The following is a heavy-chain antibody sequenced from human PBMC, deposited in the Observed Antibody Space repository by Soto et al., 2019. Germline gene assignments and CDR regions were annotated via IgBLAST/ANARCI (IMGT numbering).Heavy chain of an antibody. CDR1: GYTFTGYY. Sequence: GASVKVSCKASGYTFTGYYMHWVRQAPGQGLEWVGWINPNSGGTNYAQKFQGWVTMTRDTSISTAYMELSRLRSDDTAVYYCARELVVPAAISLYYYGMYGWGQGTTVTVSS. CDR2: INPNSGGT. CDR3: ARELVVPAAISLYYYGMYG. J-gene: IGHJ6*02. D-gene: IGHD2-2*01. V-gene: IGHV1-2*04.